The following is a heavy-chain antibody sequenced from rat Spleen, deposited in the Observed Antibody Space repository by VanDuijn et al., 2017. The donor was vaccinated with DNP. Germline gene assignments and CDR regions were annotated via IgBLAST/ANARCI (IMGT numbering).Heavy chain of an antibody. V-gene: IGHV5S10*01. J-gene: IGHJ2*01. D-gene: IGHD1-11*01. Sequence: EVQLVESGRGLVRPGNSLRLSCAASGFIFSDYAMAWVRQSPEMGLEWVATIIYDGSSTFYRDSVTGRFTISRDFAKSTLYLQMDSLRSEDSATYYCTTRGNYGGYDYWGQGVMVTVSS. CDR2: IIYDGSST. CDR1: GFIFSDYA. CDR3: TTRGNYGGYDY.